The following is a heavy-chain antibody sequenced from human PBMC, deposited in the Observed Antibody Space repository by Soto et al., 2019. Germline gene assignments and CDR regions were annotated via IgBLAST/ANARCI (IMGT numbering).Heavy chain of an antibody. D-gene: IGHD6-19*01. CDR3: AHSVVAGLGYYFDY. J-gene: IGHJ4*02. Sequence: QITLKESGPTLVKPTQTLTLTCTFSGFSLSSTRVAVGWIRQPPGKALEWLALISWDDDKLYSPFLKSRLTITKDTSKTQVVLTMTNMDPVDTATYYCAHSVVAGLGYYFDYWGQGTLVTVSS. CDR2: ISWDDDK. CDR1: GFSLSSTRVA. V-gene: IGHV2-5*02.